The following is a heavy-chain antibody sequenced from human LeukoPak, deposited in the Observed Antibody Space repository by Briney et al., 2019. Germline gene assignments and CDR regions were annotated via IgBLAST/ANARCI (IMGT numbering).Heavy chain of an antibody. CDR3: ASHLGYCSSTSCYSEYYFDY. V-gene: IGHV1-69*01. CDR2: IIPIFGTA. Sequence: SVKVSCKASGGTFSSYAISWVRQAPGQGLEWMGGIIPIFGTANYAQKFQGRVTITADESTSTAYMELSSLRSEDTAVYYCASHLGYCSSTSCYSEYYFDYWGQGTPVTVSS. CDR1: GGTFSSYA. D-gene: IGHD2-2*01. J-gene: IGHJ4*02.